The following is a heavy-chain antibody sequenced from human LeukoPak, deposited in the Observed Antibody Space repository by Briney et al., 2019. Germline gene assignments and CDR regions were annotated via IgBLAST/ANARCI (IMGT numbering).Heavy chain of an antibody. J-gene: IGHJ6*02. CDR3: ARYGSGSYLRYYYYGMDV. V-gene: IGHV3-21*01. Sequence: GGSLRLSCAASGFTFSSYSMNWVRQAPGKGLEWVSSISSSSSYIYYADSVKGRFTISRDNAKNSLYLQMNSLRAEDTAVYYCARYGSGSYLRYYYYGMDVWGQGTTATVSS. CDR1: GFTFSSYS. CDR2: ISSSSSYI. D-gene: IGHD3-10*01.